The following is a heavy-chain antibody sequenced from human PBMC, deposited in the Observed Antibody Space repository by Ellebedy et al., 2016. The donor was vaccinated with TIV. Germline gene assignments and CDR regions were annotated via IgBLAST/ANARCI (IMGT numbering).Heavy chain of an antibody. J-gene: IGHJ6*02. CDR1: GGTFSSYA. Sequence: ASVKVSCXASGGTFSSYAISWVRQAPGQGLEWMGIINPSGGSTSYAQKFQGRVTMTRDTSTSTVYMELSSLRSEDTAVYYCARDVNYGMDVWGQGTTVTVSS. CDR2: INPSGGST. CDR3: ARDVNYGMDV. V-gene: IGHV1-46*01.